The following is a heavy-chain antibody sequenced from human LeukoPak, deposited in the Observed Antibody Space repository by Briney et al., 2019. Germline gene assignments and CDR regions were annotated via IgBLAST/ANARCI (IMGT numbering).Heavy chain of an antibody. D-gene: IGHD6-13*01. CDR1: GFTFRRYG. CDR2: ISSSSSYI. Sequence: PGGSLRLSCAASGFTFRRYGMCWVRRAPGKGLEGVSSISSSSSYIAYADSVKGRFTISRDNAKNSLYLQMNSLRAEDTAVYYCARTETWYSSSWGYYYYMDVWGKGTTVTVSS. CDR3: ARTETWYSSSWGYYYYMDV. J-gene: IGHJ6*03. V-gene: IGHV3-21*01.